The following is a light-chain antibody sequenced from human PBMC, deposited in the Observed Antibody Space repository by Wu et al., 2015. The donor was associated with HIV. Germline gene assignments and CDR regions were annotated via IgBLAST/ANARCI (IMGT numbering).Light chain of an antibody. CDR3: QQYGSSPIT. CDR2: AAT. V-gene: IGKV3-20*01. CDR1: QNVGSRS. Sequence: EIVLRQSPGTLSMSPGERVILSCRASQNVGSRSLAWYQQKPGQAPRLLISAATSRATGIPDRFSGFGAGTDFSLIISRLEPEDFGVYYCQQYGSSPITFGQGTRLE. J-gene: IGKJ5*01.